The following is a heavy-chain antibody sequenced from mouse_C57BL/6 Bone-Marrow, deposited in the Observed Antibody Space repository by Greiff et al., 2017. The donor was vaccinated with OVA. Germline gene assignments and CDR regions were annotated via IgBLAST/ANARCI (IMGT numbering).Heavy chain of an antibody. CDR2: IYPGSGST. V-gene: IGHV1-55*01. J-gene: IGHJ1*03. D-gene: IGHD1-1*01. CDR3: ARRYYGSSWYFDV. Sequence: QVQLQQPGAELVKPGASVKMSCKASGYTFTSYWITWVKQRPGQGLEWLGDIYPGSGSTKYNEKFTSKATLTVDTSSSTAYMQLSSLTSEDSAVYYCARRYYGSSWYFDVWGTGTTVTVSS. CDR1: GYTFTSYW.